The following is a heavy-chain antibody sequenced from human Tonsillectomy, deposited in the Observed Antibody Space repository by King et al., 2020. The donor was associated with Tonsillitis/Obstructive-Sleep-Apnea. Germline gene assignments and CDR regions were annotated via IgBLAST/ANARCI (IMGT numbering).Heavy chain of an antibody. Sequence: VQLVESGGGLVQPGGSLRLSCAASGFNVSNIYMSWVRQAPGKGLEWVSVIYGGGSTYYADSVKGRFSISRHSSKNTLSLQMNSLRAEDTAVYYCAARVRMYSYYNYYYYMDVWGKGTTVTVSS. CDR3: AARVRMYSYYNYYYYMDV. CDR2: IYGGGST. V-gene: IGHV3-53*04. CDR1: GFNVSNIY. J-gene: IGHJ6*03. D-gene: IGHD4-11*01.